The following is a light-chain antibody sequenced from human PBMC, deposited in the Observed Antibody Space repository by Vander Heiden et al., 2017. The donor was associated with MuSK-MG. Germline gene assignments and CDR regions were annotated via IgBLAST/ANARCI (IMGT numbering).Light chain of an antibody. CDR1: QSIGSY. V-gene: IGKV1-39*01. CDR3: QHRDSPPLT. CDR2: GAY. J-gene: IGKJ4*01. Sequence: DIQMMQSPSSLSASVGDRVTITCRASQSIGSYLNWYQQTPGKAPKLLVFGAYTLQSGVPSRFSGSASGTDFTLTISNLQPEDFVHYYCQHRDSPPLTFGGGTKVEIK.